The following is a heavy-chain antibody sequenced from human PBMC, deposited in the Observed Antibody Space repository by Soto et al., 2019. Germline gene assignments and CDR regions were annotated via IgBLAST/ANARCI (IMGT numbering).Heavy chain of an antibody. Sequence: QVRLVESGGGLVKPGGSLRLSCAASGFTFSDYYMSWIRQAPGKGLEWVSYITSSSGAMYYEDSVKGRFTISRDNAKNSLYLQMNTLRAEYTAVYYCARIQGWGFDYWGQGTVVTV. CDR3: ARIQGWGFDY. CDR1: GFTFSDYY. J-gene: IGHJ4*02. D-gene: IGHD3-16*01. V-gene: IGHV3-11*01. CDR2: ITSSSGAM.